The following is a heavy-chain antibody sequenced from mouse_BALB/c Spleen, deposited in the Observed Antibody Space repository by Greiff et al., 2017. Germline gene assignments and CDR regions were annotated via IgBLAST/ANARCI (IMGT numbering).Heavy chain of an antibody. CDR3: ARDKGGGYFDY. CDR2: IDPSDSET. Sequence: QVQLKESGPQLVRPGASVKISCKASGYSFTSYWMHWVKQRPGQGLEWIGMIDPSDSETRLNQKFKDKATLTVDKSSSTAYMQLSSPTSEDSAVYYCARDKGGGYFDYWGQGTTLTVSS. V-gene: IGHV1S126*01. J-gene: IGHJ2*01. CDR1: GYSFTSYW. D-gene: IGHD1-1*02.